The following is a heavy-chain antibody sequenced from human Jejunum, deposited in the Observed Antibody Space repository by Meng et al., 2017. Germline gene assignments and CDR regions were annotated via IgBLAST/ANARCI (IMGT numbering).Heavy chain of an antibody. V-gene: IGHV4-34*01. Sequence: QGQRQGWGAGCLNASETLSLTCSVYGGSSIGFYLSWIRQPPGKGLEWIGEIHPSGSADYNPSLKRRLTISLDTSKNQFSLSLNSATAADTGIYYCTRGTDRAKSGDYWGQGTLVTVSS. J-gene: IGHJ4*02. CDR3: TRGTDRAKSGDY. CDR1: GGSSIGFY. D-gene: IGHD1-14*01. CDR2: IHPSGSA.